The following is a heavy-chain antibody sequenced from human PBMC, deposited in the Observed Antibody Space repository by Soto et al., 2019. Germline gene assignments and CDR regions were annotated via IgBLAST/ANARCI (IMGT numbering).Heavy chain of an antibody. CDR3: AKAPRGYSYGYYY. CDR1: GFTFGSYA. CDR2: TSGNGGST. D-gene: IGHD5-18*01. J-gene: IGHJ4*02. Sequence: PVGSLRLSCAASGFTFGSYAMTWVRQAPGKGLEWVAVTSGNGGSTYYADSVKGRFTVSRDNSKNTLYLQLDSLRAEDTAVYYCAKAPRGYSYGYYYWGQGTLVTISS. V-gene: IGHV3-23*01.